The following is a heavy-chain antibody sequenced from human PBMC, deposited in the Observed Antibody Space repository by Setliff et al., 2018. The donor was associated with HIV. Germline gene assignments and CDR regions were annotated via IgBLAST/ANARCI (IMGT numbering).Heavy chain of an antibody. D-gene: IGHD2-2*01. CDR2: ITHSGST. CDR1: GGSLINYY. Sequence: KTSETLSLTCAVYGGSLINYYWSWIRQSPGKGLEWIGEITHSGSTNYNPSLKSRVTISVDTSKNQFSLKLTSVTAADTAVYYCARGPVVVIPAPRWRWFDPWGRGTLVTVSS. CDR3: ARGPVVVIPAPRWRWFDP. J-gene: IGHJ5*02. V-gene: IGHV4-34*01.